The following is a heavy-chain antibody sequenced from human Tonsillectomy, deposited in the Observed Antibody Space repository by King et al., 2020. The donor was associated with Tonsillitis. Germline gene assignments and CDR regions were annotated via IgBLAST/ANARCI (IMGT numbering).Heavy chain of an antibody. Sequence: VQLVESGGGLVQPGGSLRLSCVASGFSLSDHNLDWVRQAPGKGLEWVGRIRNKVKSYSTEYAASVKDRFTISRDDSKNSLYLQMNSLKTEVTAVYYCGTMVRQQPPAYDDMDVWGQGTTVTVSS. V-gene: IGHV3-72*01. CDR3: GTMVRQQPPAYDDMDV. CDR1: GFSLSDHN. D-gene: IGHD3-10*01. CDR2: IRNKVKSYST. J-gene: IGHJ6*02.